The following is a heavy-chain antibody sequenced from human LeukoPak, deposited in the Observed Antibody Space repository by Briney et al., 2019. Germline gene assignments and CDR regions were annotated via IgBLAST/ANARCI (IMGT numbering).Heavy chain of an antibody. CDR3: ARDPRGSGWFDY. CDR2: IYYSGST. CDR1: GGSISSYY. Sequence: SETLSLTCTVSGGSISSYYWSWIRQPPGKGLEWIGYIYYSGSTNYNPSLESRVTISVDTSKNQFSLKLSSVTAADTAVYYCARDPRGSGWFDYWGQGTLVTVSS. V-gene: IGHV4-59*01. J-gene: IGHJ4*02. D-gene: IGHD6-19*01.